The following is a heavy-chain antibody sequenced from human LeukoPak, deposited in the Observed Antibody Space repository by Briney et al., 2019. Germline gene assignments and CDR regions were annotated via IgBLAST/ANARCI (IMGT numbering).Heavy chain of an antibody. CDR3: TRLRYCSGGSCYADY. J-gene: IGHJ4*02. CDR2: IYPGDSDT. CDR1: GYSFTTYW. Sequence: GESLKISCQGSGYSFTTYWIGGVRQMPGKGLEWMGIIYPGDSDTRYSPSFQGQVTISADKSITTAYLQWSSLKASDTAIYYCTRLRYCSGGSCYADYWGQGTLVTVSS. D-gene: IGHD2-15*01. V-gene: IGHV5-51*01.